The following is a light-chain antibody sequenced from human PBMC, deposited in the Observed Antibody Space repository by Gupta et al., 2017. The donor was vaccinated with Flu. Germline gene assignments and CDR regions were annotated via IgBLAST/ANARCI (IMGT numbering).Light chain of an antibody. CDR2: ENN. CDR1: SSNSGNNY. CDR3: GSWDSSLSAGV. J-gene: IGLJ3*02. Sequence: QSVFPHPHSVSADPGPKVTISCSGSSSNSGNNYVSWYQQLPGTAPKLLIYENNRRPSGIPDRFSGSKSGTSATLSISGLQTGDEADYYCGSWDSSLSAGVFGGGTTLTVL. V-gene: IGLV1-51*02.